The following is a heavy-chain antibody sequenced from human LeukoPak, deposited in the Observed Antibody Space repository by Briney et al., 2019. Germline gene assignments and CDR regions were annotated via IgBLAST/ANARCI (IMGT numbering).Heavy chain of an antibody. CDR2: INPNSGGT. J-gene: IGHJ4*02. CDR1: GYTFTGYY. V-gene: IGHV1-2*02. Sequence: ASVKVSCKASGYTFTGYYMHWVRQAPGQGLEWMGWINPNSGGTNYAQKFQGRVTMTRDTSISTAYMELSRLRSDDTAVYYCARDGYYYDSSGYYYEYYFDYWGQGTLVTVSS. CDR3: ARDGYYYDSSGYYYEYYFDY. D-gene: IGHD3-22*01.